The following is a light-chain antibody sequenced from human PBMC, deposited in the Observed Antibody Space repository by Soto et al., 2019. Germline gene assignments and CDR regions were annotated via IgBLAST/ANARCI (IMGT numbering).Light chain of an antibody. J-gene: IGKJ5*01. Sequence: IVLTQSPDTLSLSPGERATLSCRASQSISTYLAWYQQKSGQAPRLLIYDATNRATGIPARFSGSGSGTDFTLTISSLEPEDFAVYYCEQRYNWPPITFGQGTRLDIK. CDR2: DAT. V-gene: IGKV3-11*01. CDR3: EQRYNWPPIT. CDR1: QSISTY.